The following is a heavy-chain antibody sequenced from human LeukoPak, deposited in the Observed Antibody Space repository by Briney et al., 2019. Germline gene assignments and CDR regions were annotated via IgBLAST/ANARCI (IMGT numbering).Heavy chain of an antibody. CDR2: IHPSNGNT. J-gene: IGHJ4*02. Sequence: ASVKVSCKASGYTFTDHFIHWVRQAPGQGLEYMGWIHPSNGNTISAQMFQGRVSLTRDTSVSTTYMELSSLRSDDTAVYYCARDLRPANLWGQGTLVTVSS. D-gene: IGHD1-7*01. CDR3: ARDLRPANL. V-gene: IGHV1-2*02. CDR1: GYTFTDHF.